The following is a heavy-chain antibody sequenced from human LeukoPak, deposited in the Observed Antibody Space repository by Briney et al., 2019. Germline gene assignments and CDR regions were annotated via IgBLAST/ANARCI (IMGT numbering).Heavy chain of an antibody. CDR2: IRSKANSYAT. CDR3: TRRTVVDDY. CDR1: EFTFSGSA. Sequence: PGGSLRLSCADSEFTFSGSAMHWVRQASGKGLEWVGRIRSKANSYATAYAASVKGRFTISRDDSKNTAYLQMNSLKTEDTAVYYCTRRTVVDDYWGQGALVTVSS. J-gene: IGHJ4*02. D-gene: IGHD3-22*01. V-gene: IGHV3-73*01.